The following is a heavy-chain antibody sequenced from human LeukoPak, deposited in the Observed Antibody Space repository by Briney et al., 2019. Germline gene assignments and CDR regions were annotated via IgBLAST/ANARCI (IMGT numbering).Heavy chain of an antibody. CDR2: INPNSGDT. V-gene: IGHV1-2*02. Sequence: ASVKVSCKASGYTSTGYYVHWVRQAPGQGLEWIGWINPNSGDTNYAQKFQGRVTMTRDTSISTAYMELSGLRSDDTAVYYCARGDLVRHYYYMDVWGKGTTVTVSS. CDR1: GYTSTGYY. CDR3: ARGDLVRHYYYMDV. J-gene: IGHJ6*03. D-gene: IGHD6-6*01.